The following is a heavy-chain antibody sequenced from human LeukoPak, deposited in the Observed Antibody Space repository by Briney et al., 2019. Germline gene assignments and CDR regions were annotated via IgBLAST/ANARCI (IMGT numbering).Heavy chain of an antibody. Sequence: GGSLRLSCAASGFTFSNYMMHWVRQAPGKGLVWVSRIKSDGITITYADSVKGRFTISRDNAKNTLYLQMNSLRAEDTAVYYCTKRRGDSNVSDYWGQGTLVTVSS. J-gene: IGHJ4*02. V-gene: IGHV3-74*01. CDR1: GFTFSNYM. CDR2: IKSDGITI. CDR3: TKRRGDSNVSDY. D-gene: IGHD4-11*01.